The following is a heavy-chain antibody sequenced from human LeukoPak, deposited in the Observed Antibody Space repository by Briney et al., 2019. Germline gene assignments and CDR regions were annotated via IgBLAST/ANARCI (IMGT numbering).Heavy chain of an antibody. V-gene: IGHV4-34*01. Sequence: PSETLTLTCAAYGGSFSGYYWSWIRQPPGKGLEWIAEISHSGSNNYNPSLKSRVTISVDTYKNQFSLKLSSVTAADTAVYYCARTGHNDFWSGYYAEGFDPWGQGSLVTVSS. CDR3: ARTGHNDFWSGYYAEGFDP. CDR2: ISHSGSN. CDR1: GGSFSGYY. D-gene: IGHD3-3*01. J-gene: IGHJ5*02.